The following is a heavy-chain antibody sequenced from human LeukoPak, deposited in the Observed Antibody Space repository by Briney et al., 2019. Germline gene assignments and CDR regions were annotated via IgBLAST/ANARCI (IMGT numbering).Heavy chain of an antibody. J-gene: IGHJ4*02. Sequence: GGSLRLSCAASGFTFSSYGMHWVRQAPGKGLEWVAVISYDGGNKYYADSVKGRFTISRDNSKNTLYLQMNSLRAEDTAVYYCAKGDYSSSWLFDYWGQGTLVTVSS. V-gene: IGHV3-30*18. CDR3: AKGDYSSSWLFDY. CDR2: ISYDGGNK. D-gene: IGHD6-13*01. CDR1: GFTFSSYG.